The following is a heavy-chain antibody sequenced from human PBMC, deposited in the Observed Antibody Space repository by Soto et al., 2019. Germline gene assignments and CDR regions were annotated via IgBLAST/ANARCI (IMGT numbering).Heavy chain of an antibody. CDR2: ISAYNGNT. Sequence: ASVIVSCKASGYTFTSCGISWVRQAPGQGLEWMGWISAYNGNTNYAQKLQGRVTMTTDTSTSTAYMELRSLRSDDTAVYYCAREKTYYYDSSGYRAFDIWGQGTMVTVSS. CDR1: GYTFTSCG. V-gene: IGHV1-18*01. CDR3: AREKTYYYDSSGYRAFDI. D-gene: IGHD3-22*01. J-gene: IGHJ3*02.